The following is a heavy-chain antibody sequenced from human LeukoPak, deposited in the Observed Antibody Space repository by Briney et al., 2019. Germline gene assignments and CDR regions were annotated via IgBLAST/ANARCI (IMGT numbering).Heavy chain of an antibody. V-gene: IGHV4-59*01. J-gene: IGHJ3*02. D-gene: IGHD3-22*01. CDR3: ARRRGTYYYDSSGYYYPDAFDI. Sequence: SETLSLTCTVSGGSISSYYWSWIRQPPGKGLEWIGYIYYSGSTNYNPSLKSRVTISVDTSKNQFSLKLSSVTAADTAVYYCARRRGTYYYDSSGYYYPDAFDIWGQGTMVTVSS. CDR1: GGSISSYY. CDR2: IYYSGST.